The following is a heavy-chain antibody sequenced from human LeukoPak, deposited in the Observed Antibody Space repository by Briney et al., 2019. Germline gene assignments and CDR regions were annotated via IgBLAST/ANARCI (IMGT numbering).Heavy chain of an antibody. CDR2: IYYSGST. J-gene: IGHJ5*02. CDR1: GGSISSSSYY. Sequence: SETLSLTCTVSGGSISSSSYYWGWIRQPPGKGLEWIGSIYYSGSTYYNPSLKSRVTISVDTSKNQFSLKLSSVTAADTAVYYCARHLFAAINWFDPWGQGTLVTVSS. D-gene: IGHD2-2*01. V-gene: IGHV4-39*01. CDR3: ARHLFAAINWFDP.